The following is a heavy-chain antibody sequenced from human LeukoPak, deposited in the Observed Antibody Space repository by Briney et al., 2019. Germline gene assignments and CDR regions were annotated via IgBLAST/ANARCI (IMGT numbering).Heavy chain of an antibody. CDR2: IKYDGTHK. Sequence: GGSLRLSCVASGISCSYWVAWVRQAPGKGLEWVANIKYDGTHKFYADSVKGRFTISRDNAKNSLFLEMNSLRADDTAVYFCASSHDSSGNDWGQGTLVTVSS. J-gene: IGHJ4*02. D-gene: IGHD3-22*01. CDR3: ASSHDSSGND. CDR1: GISCSYW. V-gene: IGHV3-7*01.